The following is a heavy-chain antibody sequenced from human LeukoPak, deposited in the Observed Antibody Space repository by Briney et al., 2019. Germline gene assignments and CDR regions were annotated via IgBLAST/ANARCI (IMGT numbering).Heavy chain of an antibody. CDR1: GGSISNYY. CDR2: IYSSGIT. V-gene: IGHV4-59*01. D-gene: IGHD6-19*01. CDR3: ARSRYSSGGALYGF. Sequence: SETLSLTCSVSGGSISNYYWGWIRQPPGKGLEWIGYIYSSGITDYTPSLKSRVTISVDTSNNQFSLDLSSVTAADTAVYYCARSRYSSGGALYGFWGQGTLVSVSS. J-gene: IGHJ1*01.